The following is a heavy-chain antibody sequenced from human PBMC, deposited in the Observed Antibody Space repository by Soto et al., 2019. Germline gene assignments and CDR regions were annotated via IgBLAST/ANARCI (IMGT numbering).Heavy chain of an antibody. J-gene: IGHJ5*02. D-gene: IGHD4-17*01. CDR3: ARRSGGTVTTFWFDP. Sequence: QVQLQESGPGLVKPSETLSLTCTVSGGSISSYYWSWIRQPPGKGLEWIGYIYYSGSTNYNPSLKRRVTISGDTSKNQFSLKLSSVTAADTAVYYCARRSGGTVTTFWFDPWGQGTLVTVSS. V-gene: IGHV4-59*08. CDR1: GGSISSYY. CDR2: IYYSGST.